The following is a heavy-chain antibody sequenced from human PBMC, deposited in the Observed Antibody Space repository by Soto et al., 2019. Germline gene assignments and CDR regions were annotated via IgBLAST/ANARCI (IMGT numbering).Heavy chain of an antibody. Sequence: SETLSLTCTVSGGSLSSYYWTWIRQPPGKGLEWLGNIFYSGSTKYNPSLKSRVTISVDMSKNQFSLKLSSVTAADTAVYYCARLGMAADGTTNWGRGPLVPVSS. CDR1: GGSLSSYY. CDR2: IFYSGST. J-gene: IGHJ4*02. D-gene: IGHD6-13*01. V-gene: IGHV4-59*08. CDR3: ARLGMAADGTTN.